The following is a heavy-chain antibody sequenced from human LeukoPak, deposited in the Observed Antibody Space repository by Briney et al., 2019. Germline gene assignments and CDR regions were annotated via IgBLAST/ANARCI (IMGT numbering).Heavy chain of an antibody. Sequence: PGGSLRLSCAASGFTFSSYAMSWVRQAPGKGLEWVSAISGSGGSTYYADSVKGRFTISRDNSKNTLYLQMNSLRAEDTAVYYCAKGEYYYDSSGYYRWGQGTLVTVSS. J-gene: IGHJ5*02. V-gene: IGHV3-23*01. CDR3: AKGEYYYDSSGYYR. CDR1: GFTFSSYA. D-gene: IGHD3-22*01. CDR2: ISGSGGST.